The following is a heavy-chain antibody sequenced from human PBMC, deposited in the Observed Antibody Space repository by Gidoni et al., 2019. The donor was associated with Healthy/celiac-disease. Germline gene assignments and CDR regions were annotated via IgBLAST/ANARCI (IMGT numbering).Heavy chain of an antibody. D-gene: IGHD5-12*01. CDR2: SIPILWTA. CDR3: ARNLLYRGYDKNFDY. J-gene: IGHJ4*02. Sequence: VQLVQSGAEVKKPGSSVTVYCKASGGTCSSYAISWVRQAPGHGLEWMGGSIPILWTANYAQKFQGRVTSTANESTSTAYMERSSLRSEDTAVYYCARNLLYRGYDKNFDYWGQGTLVTVSS. V-gene: IGHV1-69*01. CDR1: GGTCSSYA.